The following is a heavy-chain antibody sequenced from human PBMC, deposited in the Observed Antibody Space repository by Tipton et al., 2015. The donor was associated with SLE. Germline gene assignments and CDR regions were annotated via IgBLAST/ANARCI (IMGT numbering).Heavy chain of an antibody. CDR2: IYYSGTT. CDR3: ARDLRWFDP. J-gene: IGHJ5*02. D-gene: IGHD3-10*01. CDR1: GGSISSHH. V-gene: IGHV4-59*11. Sequence: TLSLTCTVSGGSISSHHWSWIRQPPGKGLEWIGSIYYSGTTNYNPSLKSRVTISLDTSKNQFSLKLSSVTAADTAVYYCARDLRWFDPWGQGTQVTVSS.